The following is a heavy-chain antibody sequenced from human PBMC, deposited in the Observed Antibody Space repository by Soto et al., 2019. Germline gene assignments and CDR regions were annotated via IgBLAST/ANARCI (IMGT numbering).Heavy chain of an antibody. V-gene: IGHV1-69*13. D-gene: IGHD3-22*01. CDR3: ARWNPDYYDSRGTIDAFDI. CDR2: IIPIFGTA. J-gene: IGHJ3*02. CDR1: GGTFSSYA. Sequence: GASVKVSCKASGGTFSSYAISWVRQAPGQGLEWMGGIIPIFGTANYAQKFQGRVTITADESTSTAYMELSSLRSEDTAVYYCARWNPDYYDSRGTIDAFDIWGQGXMVTVSS.